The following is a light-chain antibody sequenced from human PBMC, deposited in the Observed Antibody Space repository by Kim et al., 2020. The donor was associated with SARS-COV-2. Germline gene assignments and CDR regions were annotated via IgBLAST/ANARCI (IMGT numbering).Light chain of an antibody. Sequence: SAAVGDRVTITCRPSQSISSWLAWYQQKPGKAPKLLMYDASSLESGVPSRFSGSGSGTEFTLTISSLQPDDFAIYYCQQYHSYPFTFGQGTKLEI. CDR2: DAS. V-gene: IGKV1-5*01. J-gene: IGKJ2*01. CDR1: QSISSW. CDR3: QQYHSYPFT.